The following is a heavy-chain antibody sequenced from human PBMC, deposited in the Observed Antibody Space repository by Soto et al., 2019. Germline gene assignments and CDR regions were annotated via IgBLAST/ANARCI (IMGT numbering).Heavy chain of an antibody. Sequence: PGGSLRLSCAASGFTFSSYAMHWVRQAPGKGLEWVAVISYDGSNKYYADSVKGRFTISRDNSKNTLYLQMNSLRAEDTAVYYCARRELSDFDYWGQGTLVTVSS. V-gene: IGHV3-30-3*01. CDR1: GFTFSSYA. D-gene: IGHD3-16*02. CDR3: ARRELSDFDY. CDR2: ISYDGSNK. J-gene: IGHJ4*02.